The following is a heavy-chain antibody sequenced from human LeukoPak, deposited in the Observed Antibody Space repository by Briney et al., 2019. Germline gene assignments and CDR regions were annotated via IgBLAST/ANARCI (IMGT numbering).Heavy chain of an antibody. CDR2: FDPENGEA. CDR3: AAGGVYDLLDN. CDR1: GYSLSELS. J-gene: IGHJ4*02. D-gene: IGHD2-8*01. V-gene: IGHV1-24*01. Sequence: ASVKVSCKVSGYSLSELSMHWARQAPGKGLEWMGGFDPENGEAVYAQKFQGRVTMTEDTSTDTSYMELNSLKSEDTAVYYCAAGGVYDLLDNWGQGTLVTVSS.